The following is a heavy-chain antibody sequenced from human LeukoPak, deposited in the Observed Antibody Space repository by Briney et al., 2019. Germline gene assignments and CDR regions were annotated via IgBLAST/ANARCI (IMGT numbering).Heavy chain of an antibody. D-gene: IGHD6-13*01. Sequence: SETLSLTCTVSGGSISSYYWSWIRQPPGKGLEWIGYIYYIGKINYNPSLKSRATISVDTSKNQVSLNLSSVTAADTAVYYCARAGSSWSFDYWGQGALVTVSS. V-gene: IGHV4-59*01. CDR1: GGSISSYY. CDR3: ARAGSSWSFDY. J-gene: IGHJ4*02. CDR2: IYYIGKI.